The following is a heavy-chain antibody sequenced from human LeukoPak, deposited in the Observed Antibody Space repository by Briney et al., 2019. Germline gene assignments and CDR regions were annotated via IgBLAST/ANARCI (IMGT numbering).Heavy chain of an antibody. CDR3: AKTGGSGSYYKGLDAFDI. D-gene: IGHD3-10*01. Sequence: GRSLRLSCAASGFTFDDYAMHWVRQAPGKGLEWVSGISWNSGSIGYADSVKGRFTISRDNAKNSLYLQMNSLRAEDMALYYCAKTGGSGSYYKGLDAFDIWGQGTMVTVSS. V-gene: IGHV3-9*03. CDR2: ISWNSGSI. CDR1: GFTFDDYA. J-gene: IGHJ3*02.